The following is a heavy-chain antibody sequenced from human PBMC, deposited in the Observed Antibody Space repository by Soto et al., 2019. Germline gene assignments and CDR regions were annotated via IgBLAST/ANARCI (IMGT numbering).Heavy chain of an antibody. Sequence: GASVKVSCKASGYTFTSYAVSWVLQARGQGLEWMGWIVVCSGNTNYAQKLQGRVTMTRDTSTSTAYMELSSLRYDDTAVYYCARADHDHTSDSSTAHWGQGTPVTVSS. CDR2: IVVCSGNT. D-gene: IGHD4-4*01. J-gene: IGHJ4*01. CDR1: GYTFTSYA. V-gene: IGHV1-18*01. CDR3: ARADHDHTSDSSTAH.